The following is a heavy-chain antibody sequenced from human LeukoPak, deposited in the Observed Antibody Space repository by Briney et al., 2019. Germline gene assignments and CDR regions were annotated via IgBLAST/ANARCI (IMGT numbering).Heavy chain of an antibody. D-gene: IGHD3-3*01. V-gene: IGHV4-34*01. CDR2: INHSGST. CDR3: ARGRNRVQRITIFGVVTLDY. Sequence: SETLSLTCAVYGGSFSGYYWSWIRQPPGKGLEWIGEINHSGSTNYNPSLKSRVTISVDTSKNQFSLKLSSVTAADTAVYYCARGRNRVQRITIFGVVTLDYWGQGTLVTVS. J-gene: IGHJ4*02. CDR1: GGSFSGYY.